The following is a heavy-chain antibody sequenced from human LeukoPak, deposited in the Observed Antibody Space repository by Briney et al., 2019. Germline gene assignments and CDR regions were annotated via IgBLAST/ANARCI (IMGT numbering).Heavy chain of an antibody. D-gene: IGHD3-3*01. CDR3: ANGNGQRFLEWLHETYFDC. J-gene: IGHJ4*02. V-gene: IGHV3-74*01. Sequence: PGGSLRRSCAASGFTFRNYWMHWVRHPPGKGLVWVSRISPDGRSTSYADSVKGRFTISRDNAKNTLYLQMNSLRAEDTAVYYCANGNGQRFLEWLHETYFDCWGQGTLVTVSS. CDR1: GFTFRNYW. CDR2: ISPDGRST.